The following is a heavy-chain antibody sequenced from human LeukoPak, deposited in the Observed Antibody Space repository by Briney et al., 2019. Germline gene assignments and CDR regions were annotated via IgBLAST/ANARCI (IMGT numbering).Heavy chain of an antibody. J-gene: IGHJ4*02. Sequence: SETLSLTCTVSGGSISSVTDYWGWIRQPPGKGLEWFGVVYYTGSNYNNPSLKRRVTLSVDTSKNQFALKLSSVTAADTAVYYCARHERTSYCNGGSCELLDDWGQGTLVTVSS. D-gene: IGHD2-15*01. CDR3: ARHERTSYCNGGSCELLDD. CDR2: VYYTGSN. V-gene: IGHV4-39*01. CDR1: GGSISSVTDY.